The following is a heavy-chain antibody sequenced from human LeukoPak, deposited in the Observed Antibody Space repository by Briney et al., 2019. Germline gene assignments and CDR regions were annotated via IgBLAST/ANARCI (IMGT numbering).Heavy chain of an antibody. CDR1: GFTFSSYS. CDR3: ARSPRGLAFDI. D-gene: IGHD3-10*01. J-gene: IGHJ3*02. Sequence: GGSLRLSCAASGFTFSSYSMNWVRQAPXXXLEWVSSISSSSSYIYYADSVKGRFTISRDNAKNSLYLQMNSLRAEDTAVYYCARSPRGLAFDIWGQGTMVTVSS. CDR2: ISSSSSYI. V-gene: IGHV3-21*01.